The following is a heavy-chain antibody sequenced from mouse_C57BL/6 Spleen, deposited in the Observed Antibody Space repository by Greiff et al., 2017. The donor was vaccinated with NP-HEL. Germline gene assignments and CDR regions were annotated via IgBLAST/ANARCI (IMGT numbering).Heavy chain of an antibody. D-gene: IGHD1-1*01. CDR1: GYAFSSSW. Sequence: QVQLKQSGPELVKPGASVKISCKASGYAFSSSWMNWVKQRPGKGLEWIGRIYPGDGDTNYNGKFKGKATLTADKSSSTAYMQLSSLTSEVSAVYCCAREAYYEYFDVWGTGTTVTVSS. CDR3: AREAYYEYFDV. CDR2: IYPGDGDT. J-gene: IGHJ1*03. V-gene: IGHV1-82*01.